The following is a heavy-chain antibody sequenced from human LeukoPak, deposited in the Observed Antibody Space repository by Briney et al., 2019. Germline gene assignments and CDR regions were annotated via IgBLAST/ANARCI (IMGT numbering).Heavy chain of an antibody. Sequence: GGSLRLSCAASGFAFSSYWMSWVRHAPGKGLEWVASIKQNGGEKYYADSVKGRFTISRDNAKNSLYLQMNSLRAEDTAVYYCARGHSSSPNWFDPWGQGTLVTVSS. CDR1: GFAFSSYW. V-gene: IGHV3-7*04. J-gene: IGHJ5*02. CDR2: IKQNGGEK. CDR3: ARGHSSSPNWFDP. D-gene: IGHD6-13*01.